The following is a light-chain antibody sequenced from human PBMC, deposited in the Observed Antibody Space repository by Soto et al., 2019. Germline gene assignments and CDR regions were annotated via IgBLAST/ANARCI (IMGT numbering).Light chain of an antibody. V-gene: IGKV1-9*01. CDR3: QQLYSYPLT. Sequence: IQVTQSPSSLSASVGDRVTITCRASQGITSYLAWYQQKPGKAPKLLIYAASALQTGVYSRFSGSGYGTDFALAISNLQPEAFAQDFCQQLYSYPLTFGGGTTVEF. J-gene: IGKJ4*01. CDR1: QGITSY. CDR2: AAS.